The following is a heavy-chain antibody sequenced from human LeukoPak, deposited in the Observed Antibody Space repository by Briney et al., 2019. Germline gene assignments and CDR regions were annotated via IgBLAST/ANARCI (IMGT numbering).Heavy chain of an antibody. V-gene: IGHV4-4*07. D-gene: IGHD2-15*01. Sequence: PSETLSLTCTVSGGSISSYYWSWIRQPAGKGLEWIGRIYTSGSTNYNPSLKSRVTMSVDTSKNQFSLKLSSVTAADTAVYYCASPSGRGYCSGGSCYSEEDALDYWGQGTLVTVCS. CDR1: GGSISSYY. J-gene: IGHJ4*02. CDR2: IYTSGST. CDR3: ASPSGRGYCSGGSCYSEEDALDY.